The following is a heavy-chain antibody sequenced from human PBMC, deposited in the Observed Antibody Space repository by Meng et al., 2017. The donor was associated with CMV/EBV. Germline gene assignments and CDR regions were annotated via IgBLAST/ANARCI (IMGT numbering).Heavy chain of an antibody. CDR2: IRSKANSYAT. CDR1: GFTFSGSA. D-gene: IGHD2-2*01. Sequence: GGSLRLSCAASGFTFSGSAMHWVRQASGKGLAWVGRIRSKANSYATAYAASVKGRFTISRDDSKNTAYLQMNSLKTEDTAVYYCTRASFSRYCSSTSCYYGMDVWGQGTTVTVSS. CDR3: TRASFSRYCSSTSCYYGMDV. J-gene: IGHJ6*02. V-gene: IGHV3-73*01.